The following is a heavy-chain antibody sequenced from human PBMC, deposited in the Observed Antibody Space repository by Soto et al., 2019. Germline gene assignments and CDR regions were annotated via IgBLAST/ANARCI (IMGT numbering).Heavy chain of an antibody. CDR2: ISGSGGST. CDR3: AKEGKRGYSYGTYFDY. CDR1: GFTFSSYA. V-gene: IGHV3-23*01. D-gene: IGHD5-18*01. Sequence: PGGSLRLSCAASGFTFSSYAMSWVRQAPGKGLEWVSAISGSGGSTYYADSVKGRFTISRDNSKNTLYLQMNSLRAEDTAVYYCAKEGKRGYSYGTYFDYWGQGTLVTVSS. J-gene: IGHJ4*02.